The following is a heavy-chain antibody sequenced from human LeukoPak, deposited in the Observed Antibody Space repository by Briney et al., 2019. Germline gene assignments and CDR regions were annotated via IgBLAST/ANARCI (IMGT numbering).Heavy chain of an antibody. CDR1: GFTFSSYS. Sequence: GGSLRLSCAASGFTFSSYSMNWVRQAPGKGLEWVSSISSSSSYIYYADSVKGRFTISRDNAKNSLYLQMNSLRAEDTAVYYCARTSIAAADSDAFDIWGQGTMVTVSS. D-gene: IGHD6-13*01. CDR3: ARTSIAAADSDAFDI. V-gene: IGHV3-21*01. J-gene: IGHJ3*02. CDR2: ISSSSSYI.